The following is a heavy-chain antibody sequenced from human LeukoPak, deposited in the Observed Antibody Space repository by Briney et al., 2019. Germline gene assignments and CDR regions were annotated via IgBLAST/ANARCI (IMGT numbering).Heavy chain of an antibody. CDR1: GGTFSSYA. CDR2: IIPILGIA. V-gene: IGHV1-69*04. D-gene: IGHD1-1*01. J-gene: IGHJ4*02. CDR3: ARRRGNWNAYGPFDY. Sequence: GASVKVSCKASGGTFSSYAISWVRQAPGQGLEWMGRIIPILGIANYAQKFQGRVTITADKSTSTAYMELSSLRSEDTAVYYCARRRGNWNAYGPFDYWGQGTLVTVSS.